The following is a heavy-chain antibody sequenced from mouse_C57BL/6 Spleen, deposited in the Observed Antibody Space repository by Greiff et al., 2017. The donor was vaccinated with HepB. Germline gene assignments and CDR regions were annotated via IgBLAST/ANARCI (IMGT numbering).Heavy chain of an antibody. CDR1: GYTFTSNW. V-gene: IGHV1-61*01. Sequence: QVQLQQPGAELVRPGSSVKLSCKASGYTFTSNWMDWVKQRPGQGLEWIGNIYPSDSETHYNQKFKDKATLTVDKSSSTAYMQLSSLTSEDSAVYYCARGTHSSGYLYYYAMDYWGQGTSVTVAS. D-gene: IGHD3-2*02. CDR2: IYPSDSET. CDR3: ARGTHSSGYLYYYAMDY. J-gene: IGHJ4*01.